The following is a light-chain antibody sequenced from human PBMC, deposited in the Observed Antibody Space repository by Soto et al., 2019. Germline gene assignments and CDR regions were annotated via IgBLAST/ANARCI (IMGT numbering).Light chain of an antibody. Sequence: EIVMTQSPATLSVSPGERATLSCRASQSVRSNLAWYQQKPGQTPSLLIYVASTRATGIPARFTGSGSGTEFTLTISSLQSEDFAIYYCQQYGRSPIFTFGPGTKVDIK. CDR3: QQYGRSPIFT. V-gene: IGKV3-15*01. J-gene: IGKJ3*01. CDR1: QSVRSN. CDR2: VAS.